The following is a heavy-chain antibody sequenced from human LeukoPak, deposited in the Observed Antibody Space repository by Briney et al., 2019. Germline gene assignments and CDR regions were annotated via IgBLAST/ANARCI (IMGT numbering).Heavy chain of an antibody. Sequence: ASVKVSCKASGYTFTSYGISWVRRAPGQGLEWMGWISAYNGNTNYAQKLQGRVTMTTDTSTSTACMELRSLRSDDTAVYYCASYDCSGGSCYRGYGMDVWGQGTTVTVSS. V-gene: IGHV1-18*01. CDR1: GYTFTSYG. CDR3: ASYDCSGGSCYRGYGMDV. CDR2: ISAYNGNT. J-gene: IGHJ6*02. D-gene: IGHD2-15*01.